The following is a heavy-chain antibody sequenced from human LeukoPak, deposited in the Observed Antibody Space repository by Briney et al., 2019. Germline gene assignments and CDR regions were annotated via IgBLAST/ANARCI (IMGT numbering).Heavy chain of an antibody. V-gene: IGHV1-69*04. D-gene: IGHD3-10*01. CDR1: GGTFSSYA. CDR3: ARELLWFGESSRHAFDI. J-gene: IGHJ3*02. CDR2: IVPILGIA. Sequence: GASVKVSCKASGGTFSSYAISWVRQAPGQGLEWMGRIVPILGIANYAQKFQGRVTITADKSTSTAYMELSSLRSEDTAVYYCARELLWFGESSRHAFDIWGQGTMVTVSS.